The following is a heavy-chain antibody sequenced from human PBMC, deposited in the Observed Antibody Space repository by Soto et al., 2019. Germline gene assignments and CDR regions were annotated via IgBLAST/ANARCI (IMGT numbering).Heavy chain of an antibody. V-gene: IGHV1-8*01. J-gene: IGHJ6*02. CDR3: ARERTGTASMDV. D-gene: IGHD1-1*01. CDR1: GYTFTSYD. CDR2: MNPNSGNT. Sequence: QVQLVQSGAEVKKPGASVKVSCKASGYTFTSYDINWVRQATGQGLEWMGWMNPNSGNTGYAQKFQGRVTMTSNTSISTAYMELSSLRSEDTAVYYWARERTGTASMDVWGQGTTVTVSS.